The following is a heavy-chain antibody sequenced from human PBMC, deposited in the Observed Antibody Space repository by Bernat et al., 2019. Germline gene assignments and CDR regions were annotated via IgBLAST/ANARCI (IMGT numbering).Heavy chain of an antibody. D-gene: IGHD6-6*01. Sequence: EVQLVESGGGLVQPGGSLRLSCAASGFTFSSYEMNWVRQAPGKGLEWVSYISSSGSTIYYADSVKGRFTISRDNAKNSLYLQMNSLRAEDTAVYYCARDQTARPFDYWGQGTLVTVSS. CDR3: ARDQTARPFDY. J-gene: IGHJ4*02. CDR1: GFTFSSYE. CDR2: ISSSGSTI. V-gene: IGHV3-48*03.